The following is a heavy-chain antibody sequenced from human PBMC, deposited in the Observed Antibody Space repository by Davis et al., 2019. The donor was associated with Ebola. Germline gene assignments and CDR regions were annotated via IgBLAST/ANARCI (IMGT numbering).Heavy chain of an antibody. D-gene: IGHD2-2*01. CDR3: ARDNSQNQLLPYNWFDP. J-gene: IGHJ5*02. CDR2: IYYSGST. CDR1: GGSISSGGYY. Sequence: MPSETLSLTCTVSGGSISSGGYYWSWIRQHPGKGLEWIGYIYYSGSTYYNPSLKSRVTISVDTSKNQFSLKLSSVTAADTAVYYCARDNSQNQLLPYNWFDPWGQGTLVTVSS. V-gene: IGHV4-31*03.